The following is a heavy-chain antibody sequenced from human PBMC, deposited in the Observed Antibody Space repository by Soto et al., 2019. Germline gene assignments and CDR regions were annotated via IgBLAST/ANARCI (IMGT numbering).Heavy chain of an antibody. CDR3: VDGMSGWPY. CDR1: GFTFSNHW. Sequence: GGSLRLSCAVSGFTFSNHWMHWVFQAPGKELVSVSRINSDGTSTFYADSVRGRFTISRDNAKNTLYLEMSSLRAEDTAVYYCVDGMSGWPYWGQGALVTVSS. D-gene: IGHD6-19*01. V-gene: IGHV3-74*01. CDR2: INSDGTST. J-gene: IGHJ4*02.